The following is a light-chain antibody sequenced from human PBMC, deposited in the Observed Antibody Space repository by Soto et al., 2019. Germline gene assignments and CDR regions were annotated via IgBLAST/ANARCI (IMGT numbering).Light chain of an antibody. Sequence: QSALTQPASVSGSPGQSITISCTGTSSDVGGYNYVSWYQQHPGKAPKLMIYKVSNRPSGVSNRFSGSKSGNTASLTISGLQAEDEADYYCSSYTSSSTYVFATGTKLTVL. CDR2: KVS. CDR1: SSDVGGYNY. CDR3: SSYTSSSTYV. V-gene: IGLV2-14*01. J-gene: IGLJ1*01.